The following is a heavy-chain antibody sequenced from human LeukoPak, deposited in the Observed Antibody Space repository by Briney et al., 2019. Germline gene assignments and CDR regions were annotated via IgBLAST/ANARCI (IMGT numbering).Heavy chain of an antibody. V-gene: IGHV4-31*03. D-gene: IGHD3-22*01. J-gene: IGHJ4*02. CDR2: IYYSGGT. CDR3: ARVNDSSGYYRYYFDY. Sequence: SETLSLTCTVSGGSISSGGYYWSWIRQHPGKGLEWIGYIYYSGGTYYNPSLKSRVTILVDTFKNQFSLKLSSVTAADTAVYYCARVNDSSGYYRYYFDYWGQGTLVTVSS. CDR1: GGSISSGGYY.